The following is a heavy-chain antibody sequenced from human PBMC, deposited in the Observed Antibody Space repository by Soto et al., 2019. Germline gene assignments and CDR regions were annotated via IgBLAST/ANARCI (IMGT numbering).Heavy chain of an antibody. CDR2: IIPILDVA. V-gene: IGHV1-69*04. CDR1: GGKSTSNT. D-gene: IGHD1-20*01. CDR3: ARERITPLFY. Sequence: QVQLVQSGAEVKKPGSSVKVSCKASGGKSTSNTFSWVRQAPGQGLEWMGRIIPILDVAHYAQKFQGRVTITADKSTNTTYMELSSLTSGDTAIYYCARERITPLFYWGQGTLVIVSS. J-gene: IGHJ4*02.